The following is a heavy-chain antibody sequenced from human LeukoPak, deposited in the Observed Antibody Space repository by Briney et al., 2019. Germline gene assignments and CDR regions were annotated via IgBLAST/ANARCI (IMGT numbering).Heavy chain of an antibody. D-gene: IGHD2-15*01. J-gene: IGHJ4*02. V-gene: IGHV4-59*08. CDR2: IFYSGTT. CDR3: ARTYCSGGSCHFDY. CDR1: GXSIRSYY. Sequence: SETLSLTCTVSGXSIRSYYWSWIRQPPGKGLEWVVNIFYSGTTDSNPSLKSRVTISVDTSKNQFSLKLSSVTAAYTAVYYCARTYCSGGSCHFDYWGQGTLVTVSS.